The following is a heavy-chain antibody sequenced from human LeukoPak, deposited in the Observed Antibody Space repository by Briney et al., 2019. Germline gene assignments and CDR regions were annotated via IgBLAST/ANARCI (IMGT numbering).Heavy chain of an antibody. D-gene: IGHD1-14*01. Sequence: GGSLRLSCAASGFTFSSYAMHWVRQAPGKGLEWVAVISYDGSNKYYADSVKGRFTISRDNSKNTLYLQMNSLRAEDTAVYYCAFYGTPHYYYYYGMDVWGQGTTVTVSS. V-gene: IGHV3-30*04. CDR1: GFTFSSYA. CDR2: ISYDGSNK. CDR3: AFYGTPHYYYYYGMDV. J-gene: IGHJ6*02.